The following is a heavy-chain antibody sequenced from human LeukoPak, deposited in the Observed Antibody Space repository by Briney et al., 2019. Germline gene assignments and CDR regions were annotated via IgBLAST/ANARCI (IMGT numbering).Heavy chain of an antibody. Sequence: GSLRLSCTASGFTFGDYAMSWVRQVPGKGLEWVGFIRSKTYSGTTEYAASVKGRFTISRDDSKSIAYLQVNSLKTEDTAVYYCTGSFGELSFFAHWGQGTLVTVSS. V-gene: IGHV3-49*04. J-gene: IGHJ4*02. CDR2: IRSKTYSGTT. CDR1: GFTFGDYA. CDR3: TGSFGELSFFAH. D-gene: IGHD3-10*01.